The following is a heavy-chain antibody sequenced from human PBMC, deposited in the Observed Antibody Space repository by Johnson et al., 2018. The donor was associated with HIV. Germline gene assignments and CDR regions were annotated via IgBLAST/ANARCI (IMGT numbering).Heavy chain of an antibody. J-gene: IGHJ3*02. V-gene: IGHV3-33*01. Sequence: QVQLVESGGGVVQPGRSLRLSCAASGFTFRSDGMHGVRQAPGKGLEWVAGIWYAGSNKYYADSVKGIFIITRDNSKNTLYLQMNSLRTEDTAVYYCARVLSWQQVGGNDGFDIWGQGTMVTVSS. CDR1: GFTFRSDG. CDR3: ARVLSWQQVGGNDGFDI. CDR2: IWYAGSNK. D-gene: IGHD6-13*01.